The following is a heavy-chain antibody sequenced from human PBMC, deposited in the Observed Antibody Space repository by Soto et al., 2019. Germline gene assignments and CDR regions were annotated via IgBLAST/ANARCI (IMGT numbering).Heavy chain of an antibody. CDR1: GDSFADYW. CDR3: ARSRLRQYYYGMDV. D-gene: IGHD3-10*01. V-gene: IGHV5-51*01. J-gene: IGHJ6*02. CDR2: IYPGDSDT. Sequence: GEPMRIACQGSGDSFADYWIALVRPMPGKGLEWVGVIYPGDSDTRYSPSFRGQVTISADKSISHVYLQWSSLKASDTAMYYCARSRLRQYYYGMDVWGQGNTVTVSS.